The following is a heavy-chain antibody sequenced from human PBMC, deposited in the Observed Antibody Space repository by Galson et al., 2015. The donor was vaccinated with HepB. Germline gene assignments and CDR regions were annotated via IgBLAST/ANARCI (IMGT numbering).Heavy chain of an antibody. Sequence: SVKVSCKASGYTFNSYGINWVRQAPGQGLEWMGWISAYRGYANYAQKFQGRISMTTDTSTNTVYMELRSLRPDDTAVYYCSRGPEVTSRGGYPYFYMDVWGKGTTVTVSS. D-gene: IGHD2-21*02. J-gene: IGHJ6*03. V-gene: IGHV1-18*01. CDR1: GYTFNSYG. CDR3: SRGPEVTSRGGYPYFYMDV. CDR2: ISAYRGYA.